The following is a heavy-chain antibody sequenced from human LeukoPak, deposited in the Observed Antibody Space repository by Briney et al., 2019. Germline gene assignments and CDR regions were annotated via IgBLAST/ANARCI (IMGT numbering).Heavy chain of an antibody. CDR1: GFTFSGSA. CDR2: IRSKANSYAS. D-gene: IGHD4-17*01. Sequence: PGGSLRLSCAASGFTFSGSAMHWVRQASGKGLEWVGRIRSKANSYASAYASSVKGRFTISRDDSKNRAYLKMNRLKTEDTAVYYCTGRHVCGDYEEGIEYWGQGTLVTVSS. J-gene: IGHJ4*02. V-gene: IGHV3-73*01. CDR3: TGRHVCGDYEEGIEY.